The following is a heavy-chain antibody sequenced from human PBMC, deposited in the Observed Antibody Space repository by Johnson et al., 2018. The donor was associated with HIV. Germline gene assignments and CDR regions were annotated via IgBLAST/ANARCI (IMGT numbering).Heavy chain of an antibody. CDR1: GLILSGYG. V-gene: IGHV3-33*06. CDR2: IWPDGSNR. J-gene: IGHJ3*02. D-gene: IGHD4-23*01. Sequence: QVQLVESGGDVVQPGTSLRLSCEASGLILSGYGLHWVRQAPGKGLEWVALIWPDGSNRYYADSVKGRFTISRDNSKNTLYLQMNSLRPEDTAVYYCANLGDYGGNNGFDIWGQGTMVTVSS. CDR3: ANLGDYGGNNGFDI.